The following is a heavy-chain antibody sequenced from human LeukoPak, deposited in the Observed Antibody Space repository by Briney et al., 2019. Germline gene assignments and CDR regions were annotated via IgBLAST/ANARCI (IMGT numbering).Heavy chain of an antibody. J-gene: IGHJ1*01. CDR3: ARAGGRWELLGYFQL. CDR1: GFTFSSYA. Sequence: GGSLRLSCAASGFTFSSYAMRWVRQAPGKGLEYVSAISSNGGSTYYANSVKGRFTISRDNSKNTLYLQMGSLRAEDMAVYYCARAGGRWELLGYFQLWGQGTLVTVSS. V-gene: IGHV3-64*01. D-gene: IGHD1-26*01. CDR2: ISSNGGST.